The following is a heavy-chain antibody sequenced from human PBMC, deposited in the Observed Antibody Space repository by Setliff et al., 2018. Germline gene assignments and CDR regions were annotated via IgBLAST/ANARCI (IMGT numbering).Heavy chain of an antibody. CDR1: GGSFSGYY. J-gene: IGHJ4*02. CDR3: ASSLRGAIDYYFDY. D-gene: IGHD3-10*01. V-gene: IGHV4-34*01. CDR2: INHSGST. Sequence: LSLTCAVYGGSFSGYYWSWFRQPPGKGPEWIGEINHSGSTNYNPSLKSRVTISVDTSRNQFSLNLSSVTAADTAVYYCASSLRGAIDYYFDYWGQGTLVTVSS.